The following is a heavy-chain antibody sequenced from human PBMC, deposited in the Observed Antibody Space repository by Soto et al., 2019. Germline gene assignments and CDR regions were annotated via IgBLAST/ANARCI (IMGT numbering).Heavy chain of an antibody. V-gene: IGHV3-23*01. D-gene: IGHD6-6*01. CDR3: AKDLRREVAAPKYPCPFPPLCTPPY. J-gene: IGHJ4*02. Sequence: PGGSLRLSCAASGLTFSSYAMSWVRQAPGKGLEWVSAISGSGGSTYYADSVKGRFTISRDNSKNTLYLQMNSLRAEDTAVYYCAKDLRREVAAPKYPCPFPPLCTPPYWGQGTLVTVSS. CDR2: ISGSGGST. CDR1: GLTFSSYA.